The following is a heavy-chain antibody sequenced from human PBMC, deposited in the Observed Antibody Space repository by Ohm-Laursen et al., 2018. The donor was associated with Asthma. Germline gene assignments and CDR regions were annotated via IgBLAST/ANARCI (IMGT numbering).Heavy chain of an antibody. J-gene: IGHJ3*02. V-gene: IGHV3-30-3*01. CDR3: ARGEMREVVVIFAFDI. Sequence: SLRLSCAASGFTFRSYAMHWVRQAPGKGLEWVAVGGSYYDGGLKYYADSVNGRFTVSRDDSKNTLYLQMNSLRAEDTAVYYCARGEMREVVVIFAFDIWGQGTMVTVSS. CDR1: GFTFRSYA. CDR2: GGSYYDGGLK. D-gene: IGHD3-22*01.